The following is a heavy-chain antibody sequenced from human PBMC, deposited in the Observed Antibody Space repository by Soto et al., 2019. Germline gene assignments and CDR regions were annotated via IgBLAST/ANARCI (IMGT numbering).Heavy chain of an antibody. CDR3: ALAMVRGVIIRGGPYYYYGMDV. V-gene: IGHV1-69*06. Sequence: ASVKVSCKASGGTFSSYAISWVRQAPGQGLEWMGGIIPIFGTANYAQKFQGRVTITADKSTSTAYMELSSLRSEDTAVYYCALAMVRGVIIRGGPYYYYGMDVWGQGTTVTVSS. J-gene: IGHJ6*02. D-gene: IGHD3-10*01. CDR2: IIPIFGTA. CDR1: GGTFSSYA.